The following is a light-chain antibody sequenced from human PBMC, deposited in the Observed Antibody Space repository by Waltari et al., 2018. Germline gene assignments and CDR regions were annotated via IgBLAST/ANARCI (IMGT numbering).Light chain of an antibody. CDR2: EVT. CDR1: TRDVGRYNY. Sequence: QSALTQPASVSGSPGQSITISCTGTTRDVGRYNYVSWYQCHPGTAELIIYEVTNRPSGVSDRFSGSKSGNTASLSISGLQPEDEADYYCSSYTSIKTPYVVFGGGTKVTVL. J-gene: IGLJ2*01. V-gene: IGLV2-14*01. CDR3: SSYTSIKTPYVV.